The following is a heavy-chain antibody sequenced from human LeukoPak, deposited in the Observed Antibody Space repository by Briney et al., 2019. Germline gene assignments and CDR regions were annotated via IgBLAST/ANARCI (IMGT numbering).Heavy chain of an antibody. Sequence: GGPLRLSCAASGFTFSSYAMHWVRQAPGKGLEWVAVISYDGSNKYYADSVKGRFTISRDNSKNTLYLQMNSLRAEDTAVYYCARAGYCSGGSCYSLIDYYYYYGMDVWGQGTTVTVSS. CDR2: ISYDGSNK. J-gene: IGHJ6*02. CDR3: ARAGYCSGGSCYSLIDYYYYYGMDV. V-gene: IGHV3-30*04. CDR1: GFTFSSYA. D-gene: IGHD2-15*01.